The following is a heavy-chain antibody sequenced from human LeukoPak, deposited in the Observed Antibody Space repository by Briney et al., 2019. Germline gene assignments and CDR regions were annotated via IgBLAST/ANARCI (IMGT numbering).Heavy chain of an antibody. J-gene: IGHJ4*02. Sequence: RPGGSLRLSCAASGFTFSSYSMNWVRQAPGKGLEWVSSISSSSSYICYADSVKGRFTISRDNAKNSLYLQMNSLRAEDTAVYYCARGSVIDYWGQGTLVTVSS. D-gene: IGHD5/OR15-5a*01. CDR3: ARGSVIDY. CDR2: ISSSSSYI. CDR1: GFTFSSYS. V-gene: IGHV3-21*04.